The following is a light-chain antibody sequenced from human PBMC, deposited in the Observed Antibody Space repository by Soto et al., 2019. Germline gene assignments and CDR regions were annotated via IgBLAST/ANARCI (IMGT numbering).Light chain of an antibody. CDR3: QHLINYPIT. CDR2: AAS. Sequence: VIWMTQSPSLLSASTGDRFTVSLRMSQGISSYLAWYQQKPGKAPKLLIYAASSLQSGVPSRFSGSGSGTEFTLTISSLQPEDFATYYCQHLINYPITFGQGTRLEIK. V-gene: IGKV1D-8*03. J-gene: IGKJ5*01. CDR1: QGISSY.